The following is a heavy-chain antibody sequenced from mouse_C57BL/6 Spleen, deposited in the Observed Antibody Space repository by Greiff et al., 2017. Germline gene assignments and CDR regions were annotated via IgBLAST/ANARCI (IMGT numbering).Heavy chain of an antibody. D-gene: IGHD2-1*01. CDR2: INPYNGGT. V-gene: IGHV1-19*01. Sequence: EVKLVESGPVLVKPGASVKMSCKASGYTFTDYYMNWVKQSHGKSLEWIGVINPYNGGTSYNQKFKGKATLTVDKSSSTAYMELNSLTSEDSAVYYCASGSYYGNYDYWGQGTTLTVSS. CDR1: GYTFTDYY. CDR3: ASGSYYGNYDY. J-gene: IGHJ2*01.